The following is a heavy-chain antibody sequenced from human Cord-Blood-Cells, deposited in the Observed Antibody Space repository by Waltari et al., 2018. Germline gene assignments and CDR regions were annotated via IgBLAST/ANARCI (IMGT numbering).Heavy chain of an antibody. Sequence: QVQLVQSGAEVKKPGASVKVSCKASGYTFTGYYMHWVRQAPGQGLEWMGWINPNSGGTNYAQKFQGWVTMTRATSISTAYMELSRLRSDDTAVYYCARTPSNSIGWAQGFQHWGQGTLVTVSS. D-gene: IGHD6-19*01. V-gene: IGHV1-2*04. J-gene: IGHJ1*01. CDR2: INPNSGGT. CDR3: ARTPSNSIGWAQGFQH. CDR1: GYTFTGYY.